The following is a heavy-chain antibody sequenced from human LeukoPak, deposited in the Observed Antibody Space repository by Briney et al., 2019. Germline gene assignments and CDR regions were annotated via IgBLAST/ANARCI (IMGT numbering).Heavy chain of an antibody. D-gene: IGHD3-22*01. Sequence: PSETLSLTCTVSGGSISSYYWSWIRQPPGKGLEWVGYIYYSGSTNYNPSLKSRVTISVDTYKNQFSLKLSSVTAADTAVYYCARHDILDSNIDYWGQGTLVTVSS. CDR3: ARHDILDSNIDY. CDR2: IYYSGST. CDR1: GGSISSYY. V-gene: IGHV4-59*08. J-gene: IGHJ4*02.